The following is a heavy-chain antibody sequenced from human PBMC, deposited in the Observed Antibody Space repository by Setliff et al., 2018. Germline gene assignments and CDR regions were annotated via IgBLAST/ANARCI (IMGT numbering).Heavy chain of an antibody. Sequence: SETLSLTCTVSGGSINSMSYYWGWIRQPPGKGLEWIGSIYHRGSSYYNPSLKSRVTLSIDTSKNQFSLKLSSVTAADAALYYCAASRAYTGAVEEWFLPKTFDFWGQGSPVT. J-gene: IGHJ4*02. V-gene: IGHV4-39*07. D-gene: IGHD3-10*01. CDR2: IYHRGSS. CDR3: AASRAYTGAVEEWFLPKTFDF. CDR1: GGSINSMSYY.